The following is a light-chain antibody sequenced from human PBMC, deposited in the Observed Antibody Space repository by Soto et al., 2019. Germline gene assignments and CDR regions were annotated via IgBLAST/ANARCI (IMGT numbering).Light chain of an antibody. CDR2: LDS. J-gene: IGKJ2*01. CDR1: QSLYANGYNY. CDR3: MQGLETSYT. Sequence: DIVMTQSPLSLSVTPGEPASISCRSSQSLYANGYNYLDWYLQKSGQSPQLLIYLDSNRASGVPDRFSGRGSGTDFTLKISRVEAEDVGVYYFMQGLETSYTVGQGTKLEI. V-gene: IGKV2-28*01.